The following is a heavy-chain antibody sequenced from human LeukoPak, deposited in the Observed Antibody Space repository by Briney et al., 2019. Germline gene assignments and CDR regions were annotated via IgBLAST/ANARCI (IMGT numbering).Heavy chain of an antibody. Sequence: SETLSLTCGVYGGSFSGYYWSWIRQSPGKGLEWIGEINHGGSTNYNPSLKSRVTISVDTSKNQLSLKLNSVTAADTAVYYCAALGVRFPWGQGTLVTVSS. CDR2: INHGGST. V-gene: IGHV4-34*01. CDR1: GGSFSGYY. CDR3: AALGVRFP. J-gene: IGHJ5*02. D-gene: IGHD3-16*01.